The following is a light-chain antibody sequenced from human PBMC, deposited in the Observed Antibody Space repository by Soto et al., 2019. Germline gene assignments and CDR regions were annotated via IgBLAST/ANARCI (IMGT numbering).Light chain of an antibody. J-gene: IGLJ1*01. V-gene: IGLV1-40*01. Sequence: QSVLTQPPSVSGAPGQRVAISCTGGSSNIGAEYDVHWYQQLPGKAPKLMIYEVSNRPSGVSNRFSGSKSGNTASLTISGLQAEDETDYYCFSYTSSGTYVFGTGTKVT. CDR2: EVS. CDR3: FSYTSSGTYV. CDR1: SSNIGAEYD.